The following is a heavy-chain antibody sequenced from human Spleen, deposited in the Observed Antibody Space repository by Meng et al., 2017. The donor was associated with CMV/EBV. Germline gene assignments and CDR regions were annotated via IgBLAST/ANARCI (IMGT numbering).Heavy chain of an antibody. V-gene: IGHV1-2*02. CDR1: GYTFTAHY. CDR3: ARGGGKTYYDFWSGYYMN. D-gene: IGHD3-3*01. Sequence: ASVKVSCKASGYTFTAHYFHWVRQAPGQGLEWMGWINPNSGGTNYVQKFQGRVTMTRDTSISTAYMELSSLRSDDTAVYYCARGGGKTYYDFWSGYYMNWGQGTLVTVSS. CDR2: INPNSGGT. J-gene: IGHJ4*02.